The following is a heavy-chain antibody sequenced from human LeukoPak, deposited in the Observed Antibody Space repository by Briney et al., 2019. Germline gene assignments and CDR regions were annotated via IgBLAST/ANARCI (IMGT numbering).Heavy chain of an antibody. CDR1: GGSISNYY. CDR3: ARHGDVFDAFDI. V-gene: IGHV4-4*09. D-gene: IGHD2-21*02. CDR2: IYASGST. J-gene: IGHJ3*02. Sequence: PSETLSLTCTVSGGSISNYYWSWIRQPPGKGLEWIGYIYASGSTNYNPSPKSRVPISVDTSKSHFSLRLNSVTAADTAVYYCARHGDVFDAFDIWGQGTMVTVSS.